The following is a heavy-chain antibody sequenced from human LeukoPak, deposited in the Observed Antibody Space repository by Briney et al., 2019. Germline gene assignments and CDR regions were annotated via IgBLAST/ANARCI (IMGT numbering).Heavy chain of an antibody. CDR1: GFNFTSYA. V-gene: IGHV3-23*01. CDR3: AREGLHDYGDLGCFDY. CDR2: ISTGAGST. J-gene: IGHJ4*02. D-gene: IGHD4-17*01. Sequence: PGGSLRLSCAASGFNFTSYAMSWVRQAPGKGLEWVSAISTGAGSTYYADSVKGRFTISRDNSKNTLYLQMNSLRAEDTAVYYCAREGLHDYGDLGCFDYWGQGTLVTVSS.